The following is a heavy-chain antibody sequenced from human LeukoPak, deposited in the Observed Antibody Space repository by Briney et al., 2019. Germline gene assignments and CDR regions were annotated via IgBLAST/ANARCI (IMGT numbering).Heavy chain of an antibody. CDR3: AKRGVVIRVILVGFHKEAYYFDS. CDR1: GITLSNYG. V-gene: IGHV3-23*01. D-gene: IGHD3-22*01. CDR2: ISDNAGRT. J-gene: IGHJ4*02. Sequence: PGGSLRLSCAVSGITLSNYGMSWVRQAPGKGLEWVAGISDNAGRTNYAGSVKGRFSISRDNPKNTLYLQMNSLRAEDTAVYFCAKRGVVIRVILVGFHKEAYYFDSWGQGALVTVSS.